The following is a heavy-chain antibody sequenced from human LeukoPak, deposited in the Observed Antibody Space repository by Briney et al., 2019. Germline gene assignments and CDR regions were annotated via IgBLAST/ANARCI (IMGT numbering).Heavy chain of an antibody. CDR1: GFSLSNYG. CDR3: AKDFQDDYGDYVGVD. J-gene: IGHJ4*02. Sequence: GGSLRLSCAASGFSLSNYGMHWARQAPGKGLEWVAFIHNDGTNKQYADSVKGRFTISRNNSKNTLYLEINSLTPEDTAVYYCAKDFQDDYGDYVGVDWGQGTLVTVSS. D-gene: IGHD4-17*01. CDR2: IHNDGTNK. V-gene: IGHV3-30*02.